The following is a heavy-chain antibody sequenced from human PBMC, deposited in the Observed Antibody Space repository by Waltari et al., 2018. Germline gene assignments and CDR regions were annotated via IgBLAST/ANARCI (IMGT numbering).Heavy chain of an antibody. Sequence: EVQLLESGGGLVQPGGSLRLSCAASGFTFSSYAMSWVRPAPGKGLEWVSAIRGSGGSTYYADSVKGRFTISRDNSKNTLYLQMNSLRAEDTAVYYCAKAVYGSGSYYQNWFDPWGQGTLVTVSS. CDR1: GFTFSSYA. CDR3: AKAVYGSGSYYQNWFDP. D-gene: IGHD3-10*01. V-gene: IGHV3-23*01. J-gene: IGHJ5*02. CDR2: IRGSGGST.